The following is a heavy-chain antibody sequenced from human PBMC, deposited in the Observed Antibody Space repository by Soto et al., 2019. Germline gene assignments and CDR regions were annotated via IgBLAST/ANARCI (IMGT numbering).Heavy chain of an antibody. CDR2: TSSASTVT. Sequence: GRCMRPSCAPAGFTLSYYYMSWIRQAPGEGRVWISSTSSASTVTKNADSVNGRFTSSRDNAKNSLHLQMNSLRVEDTAVYYCAGGRKESAAIGVAFDVWGQGTMVTVSS. D-gene: IGHD2-2*01. CDR3: AGGRKESAAIGVAFDV. V-gene: IGHV3-11*06. CDR1: GFTLSYYY. J-gene: IGHJ3*01.